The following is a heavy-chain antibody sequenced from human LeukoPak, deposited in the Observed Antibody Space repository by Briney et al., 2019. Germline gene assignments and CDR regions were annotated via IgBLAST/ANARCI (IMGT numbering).Heavy chain of an antibody. J-gene: IGHJ6*03. Sequence: PSETLSLTCTVSGGSISSYYWSWIRQPPGKGLEWIAYIYYTGSTNYNPSLKSRVTISVDTSKNQFSLKLSSVTAADTAVYYCARSPRGISSVYYYYYYMDVWGKGTTVTISS. CDR3: ARSPRGISSVYYYYYYMDV. CDR1: GGSISSYY. V-gene: IGHV4-59*12. D-gene: IGHD6-13*01. CDR2: IYYTGST.